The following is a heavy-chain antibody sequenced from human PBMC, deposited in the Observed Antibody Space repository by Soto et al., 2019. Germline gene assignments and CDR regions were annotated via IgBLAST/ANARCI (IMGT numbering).Heavy chain of an antibody. J-gene: IGHJ4*02. D-gene: IGHD1-26*01. V-gene: IGHV3-48*03. CDR1: GFTFSSYE. Sequence: EVQLVESGGGLVQPGGSLRLSCAASGFTFSSYEMNWVRQAPGKGLEWVSYISSSGSTIYYADSVKGRFTISRDNAKNSLYLQMNSLRAEDTSVYYCARVGWVGATDWGQGTLVTVSS. CDR3: ARVGWVGATD. CDR2: ISSSGSTI.